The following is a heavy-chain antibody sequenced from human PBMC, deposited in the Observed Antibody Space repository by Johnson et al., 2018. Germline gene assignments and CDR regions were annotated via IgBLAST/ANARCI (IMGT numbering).Heavy chain of an antibody. CDR3: SRGVTDQH. J-gene: IGHJ1*01. D-gene: IGHD4-23*01. Sequence: QVQLQQWGAGLLKPSETLSLTCAVYGGSFSGYYWSWIRQPPGKGLEWIGEINHSGSINYNPSLKSRVTISIDTSKNQFSLKVSSVTAADTAVYYCSRGVTDQHWSQGTLVTVSS. CDR2: INHSGSI. CDR1: GGSFSGYY. V-gene: IGHV4-34*01.